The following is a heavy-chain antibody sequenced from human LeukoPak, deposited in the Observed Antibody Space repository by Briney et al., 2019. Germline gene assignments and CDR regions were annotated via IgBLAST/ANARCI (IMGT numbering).Heavy chain of an antibody. V-gene: IGHV3-20*04. CDR2: INWNGGST. CDR3: ARGSLGELSFRTLFDY. CDR1: GFTFYDYG. Sequence: PGGSLRLSCAASGFTFYDYGMSWGRQAPGKGLEWVSGINWNGGSTGYADSVKGRFSISREKVKKSLYLQMNSLRAEDTALYYCARGSLGELSFRTLFDYWGQGTLVTVSS. J-gene: IGHJ4*02. D-gene: IGHD3-16*02.